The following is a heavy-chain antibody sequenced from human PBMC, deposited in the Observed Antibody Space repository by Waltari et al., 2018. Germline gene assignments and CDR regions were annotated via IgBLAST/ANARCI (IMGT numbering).Heavy chain of an antibody. CDR2: ISSSSSYI. CDR1: GFTFSSYS. D-gene: IGHD6-13*01. Sequence: EVQLMESGGGLVKPGGSLRLSCAASGFTFSSYSMNWVRQAPGKGLEWVSSISSSSSYIYYADSVKGRFTISRDNAKNSLYLQMNSLRAEDTAVYYCARDRDIAAAGLDVFDIWGQGTMVTVSS. V-gene: IGHV3-21*02. J-gene: IGHJ3*02. CDR3: ARDRDIAAAGLDVFDI.